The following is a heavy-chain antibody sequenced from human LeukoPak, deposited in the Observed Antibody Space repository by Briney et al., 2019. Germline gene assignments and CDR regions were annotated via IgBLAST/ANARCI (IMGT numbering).Heavy chain of an antibody. CDR1: GYTFTSYD. Sequence: ASVKVSCKASGYTFTSYDINWVRQATGQGLEWMGWMNPNSGNTGYAQKFQGRVTITRDTSISTAYMELSSLRSEDTAVYYCAREGLVVVHLDYWGQGTLVTVSS. D-gene: IGHD3-22*01. J-gene: IGHJ4*02. CDR3: AREGLVVVHLDY. CDR2: MNPNSGNT. V-gene: IGHV1-8*01.